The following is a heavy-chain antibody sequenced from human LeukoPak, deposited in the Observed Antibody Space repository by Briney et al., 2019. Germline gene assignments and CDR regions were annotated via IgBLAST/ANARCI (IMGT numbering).Heavy chain of an antibody. J-gene: IGHJ4*02. CDR3: ARVREYYYGSGSYSIDY. Sequence: SETLSLTCTVSGGSISSYYWGWIRQPPGKGLEWIGSIYYSGSTYYNPSLKSRVTISVDTSKNQFSLKLSSVTAADTAVYYCARVREYYYGSGSYSIDYWGQGTLVTVSS. D-gene: IGHD3-10*01. CDR2: IYYSGST. CDR1: GGSISSYY. V-gene: IGHV4-39*07.